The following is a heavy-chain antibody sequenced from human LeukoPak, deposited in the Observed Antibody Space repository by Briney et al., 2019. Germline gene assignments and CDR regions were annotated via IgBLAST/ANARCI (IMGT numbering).Heavy chain of an antibody. CDR1: GFTFSTYW. D-gene: IGHD2-15*01. Sequence: GGSLRLSCAGSGFTFSTYWIHWVRQAPGQGLVWVSGISGDKSHTAYADSVKGRFTISRDNSKNSLYLQMNSLRTEDTALYYCAKDSSGGNAAFDYWGQGTLVTVSS. CDR2: ISGDKSHT. J-gene: IGHJ4*02. V-gene: IGHV3-74*01. CDR3: AKDSSGGNAAFDY.